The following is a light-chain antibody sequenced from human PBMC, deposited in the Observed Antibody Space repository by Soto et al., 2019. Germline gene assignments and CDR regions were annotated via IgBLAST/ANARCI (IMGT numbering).Light chain of an antibody. CDR2: DDS. V-gene: IGLV1-40*01. Sequence: QSALTQPPSVSGSPGQRVTISCTGSSSNIGARYDVHWYQQLSGTAPKLLIFDDSIRPSGVPDRFSASTSGTSAFLAITGLQAEDEADYYCQSYDTSLRGSVFGGGTKLTVL. CDR1: SSNIGARYD. CDR3: QSYDTSLRGSV. J-gene: IGLJ3*02.